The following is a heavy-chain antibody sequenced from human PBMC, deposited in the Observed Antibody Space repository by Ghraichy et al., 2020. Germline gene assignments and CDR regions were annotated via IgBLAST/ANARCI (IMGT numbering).Heavy chain of an antibody. V-gene: IGHV4-61*01. CDR1: GGSVSSGSYY. J-gene: IGHJ4*02. CDR2: IYYSGST. CDR3: ARVRGDLLLSPYFDY. Sequence: SETLSLTCTVSGGSVSSGSYYWSWIRQPPGKGLEWIGYIYYSGSTNYNPSLKSRVTISVDTSKNQFSLKLSSVTAADTAVYYCARVRGDLLLSPYFDYWGQGTLVTVSS. D-gene: IGHD1-26*01.